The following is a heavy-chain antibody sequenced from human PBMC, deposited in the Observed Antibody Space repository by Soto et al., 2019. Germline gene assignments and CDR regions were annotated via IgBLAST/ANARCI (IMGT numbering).Heavy chain of an antibody. Sequence: QVQLVQSGAEVKKPGASVKVSCKASGYTFTSYGVSWVRQAPGQGLEWMGWISGYNGNTNYAQKLQGRATMATDTSKSKAYMERRSLRSDDTAVYYCARAGKYFYGSGSPDDCGMDVWCQGITVTVSS. CDR1: GYTFTSYG. CDR2: ISGYNGNT. J-gene: IGHJ6*02. D-gene: IGHD3-10*01. CDR3: ARAGKYFYGSGSPDDCGMDV. V-gene: IGHV1-18*04.